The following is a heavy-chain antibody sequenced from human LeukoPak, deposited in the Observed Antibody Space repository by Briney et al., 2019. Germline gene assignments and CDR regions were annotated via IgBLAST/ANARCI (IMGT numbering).Heavy chain of an antibody. Sequence: SETLSLTCTVSGGSISSYYWSWLRQPPGKGLEWIGYIYYSGSTNYNPSLKSRVTISVDTSKNQFSLKLSSVTAADTAVYYCAREGAHYGGNPYDAFDIWGQGTMVTVSS. J-gene: IGHJ3*02. D-gene: IGHD4-23*01. CDR1: GGSISSYY. CDR3: AREGAHYGGNPYDAFDI. CDR2: IYYSGST. V-gene: IGHV4-59*01.